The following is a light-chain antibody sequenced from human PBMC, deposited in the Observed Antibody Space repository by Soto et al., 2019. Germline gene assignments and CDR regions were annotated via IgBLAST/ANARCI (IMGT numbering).Light chain of an antibody. J-gene: IGLJ2*01. CDR2: RNN. CDR3: AAWDDSLRGV. Sequence: QSVLTQPPSASGTPGQRVTISCSGSSSNIGSNYVYWYQQLPGTAPKLLIYRNNQRPSGVPDRFSGSKSGTSASLAISGLRSEDEADYYCAAWDDSLRGVFGGGTNSPS. V-gene: IGLV1-47*01. CDR1: SSNIGSNY.